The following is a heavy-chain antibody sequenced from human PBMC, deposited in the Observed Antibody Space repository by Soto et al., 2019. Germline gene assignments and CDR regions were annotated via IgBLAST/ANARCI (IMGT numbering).Heavy chain of an antibody. CDR2: IYYSGST. D-gene: IGHD3-10*01. Sequence: QVQLQESGPGLVKPSQTLSLTCTVSGGSISSGGYYWSWIRQHPGKGLEWIGYIYYSGSTYYNPSLTSRVTISVDTSKNQFSLKLSSVTAADTAVYYCATSKAYYYGSGSPFGFDYWGQGTLVTVSS. CDR3: ATSKAYYYGSGSPFGFDY. CDR1: GGSISSGGYY. J-gene: IGHJ4*02. V-gene: IGHV4-31*03.